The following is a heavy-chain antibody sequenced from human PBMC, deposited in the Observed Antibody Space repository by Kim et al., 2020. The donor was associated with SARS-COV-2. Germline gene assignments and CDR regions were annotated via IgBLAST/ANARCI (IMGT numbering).Heavy chain of an antibody. CDR3: ARVEDYYGSGSYYY. V-gene: IGHV5-51*01. CDR2: IYPRDSAT. J-gene: IGHJ4*02. CDR1: GYSFTSYW. Sequence: GESLKISCKGSGYSFTSYWIGWVRQMPGKGLEWMGIIYPRDSATRYSPSFQGQVTISADKSISTAYLQWSSLKASDTAMYYCARVEDYYGSGSYYYWGQGALVTVSS. D-gene: IGHD3-10*01.